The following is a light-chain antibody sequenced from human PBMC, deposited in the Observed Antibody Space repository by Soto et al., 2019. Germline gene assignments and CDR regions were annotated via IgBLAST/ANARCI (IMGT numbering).Light chain of an antibody. CDR1: QSISSW. CDR3: QQYNSYWAWT. Sequence: DIQMTQSPSTLSASVGDRVTITCRASQSISSWLAWYQQKPGKAPKLLIYDASSLESGVPSRFSGSGSGTEFTLTISSLQPDDFATYYCQQYNSYWAWTFGQGTQV. J-gene: IGKJ1*01. CDR2: DAS. V-gene: IGKV1-5*01.